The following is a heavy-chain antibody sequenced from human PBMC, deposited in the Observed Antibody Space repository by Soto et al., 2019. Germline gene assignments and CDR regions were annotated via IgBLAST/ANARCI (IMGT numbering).Heavy chain of an antibody. CDR2: IKKKSDGGTI. D-gene: IGHD2-15*01. CDR3: TAAAWGWFRA. Sequence: EMELVESGGGLVKPGGSLRLACEASTPTFSDVWMTWIRQAPGKELEWVGRIKKKSDGGTIHYAASVEGRFTISRDDAKRTLYLQMSNLRSEDTAVYYCTAAAWGWFRAWGQGSLVAVSS. CDR1: TPTFSDVW. V-gene: IGHV3-15*06. J-gene: IGHJ5*02.